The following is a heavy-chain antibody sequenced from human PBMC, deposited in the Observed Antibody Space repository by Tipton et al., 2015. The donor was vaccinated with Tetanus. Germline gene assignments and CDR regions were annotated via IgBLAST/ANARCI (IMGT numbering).Heavy chain of an antibody. CDR2: IIPIFGTA. J-gene: IGHJ4*02. Sequence: QLVQSGAEVKKPGSSVKVSCKASGGTFSSYAISWVRQAPGQGLEWMGGIIPIFGTATYARKFQGRVTITADESTSTAYMELSSLRSDDTAVYYCAGSQDTIIGTKSFDYWGQGTLVTVSS. CDR1: GGTFSSYA. V-gene: IGHV1-69*01. CDR3: AGSQDTIIGTKSFDY. D-gene: IGHD1-7*01.